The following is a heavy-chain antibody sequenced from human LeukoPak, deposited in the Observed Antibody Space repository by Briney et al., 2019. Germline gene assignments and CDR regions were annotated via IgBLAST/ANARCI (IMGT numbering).Heavy chain of an antibody. J-gene: IGHJ3*02. V-gene: IGHV3-15*01. CDR1: GFNFSNAW. CDR3: TTLDIVVVPAAYDDAFDI. CDR2: IKSKTDGGTT. Sequence: GGSLRLSCAASGFNFSNAWMSWVRQAPGKGLEWVGGIKSKTDGGTTDYAAPVKGRFTISRDDSKNTLYLQMNSLKTEDTAVYYCTTLDIVVVPAAYDDAFDIWGQGTMVTVSS. D-gene: IGHD2-2*03.